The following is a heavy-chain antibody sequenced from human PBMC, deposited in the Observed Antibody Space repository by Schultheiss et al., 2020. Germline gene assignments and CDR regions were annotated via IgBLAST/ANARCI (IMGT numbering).Heavy chain of an antibody. J-gene: IGHJ5*02. CDR2: INPNSGNT. CDR3: AREDSLSWFDP. D-gene: IGHD2-15*01. Sequence: ASVKVSCKASGGTFSSYAISWVRQAPGQGLEWMGRINPNSGNTGYAQKFQGRVTMTTDTSTSTAYMELSSLRSEDTAVYYCAREDSLSWFDPWGQGTLVTGSS. CDR1: GGTFSSYA. V-gene: IGHV1-8*02.